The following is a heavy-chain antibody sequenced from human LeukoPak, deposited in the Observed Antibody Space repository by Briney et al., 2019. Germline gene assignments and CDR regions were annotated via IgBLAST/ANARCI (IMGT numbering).Heavy chain of an antibody. CDR1: GFTFSSYA. Sequence: GRSLRLSCAASGFTFSSYAMHWVRQAPGKGLEWVAVISYDGSNKYYADSVKGRFTISRDNSKNTLYLQMNSLRAEDTAVYYCARTDAREAVAGTPFDYWGQGTLVTVSS. J-gene: IGHJ4*02. V-gene: IGHV3-30*04. CDR2: ISYDGSNK. CDR3: ARTDAREAVAGTPFDY. D-gene: IGHD6-19*01.